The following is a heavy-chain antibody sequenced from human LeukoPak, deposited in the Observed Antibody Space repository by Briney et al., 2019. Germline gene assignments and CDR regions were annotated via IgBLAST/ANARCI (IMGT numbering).Heavy chain of an antibody. CDR2: INQDGSEK. CDR1: AFTFSNSW. D-gene: IGHD1-26*01. J-gene: IGHJ4*02. Sequence: GGSLRLSCAASAFTFSNSWMSWVRQAPGKGLEWLGNINQDGSEKNRVDSVKGRFTISRDNAKNSLYLQMNSLRAEDTAVYYCARDHIVGALDYWGQGTLVTVSS. V-gene: IGHV3-7*04. CDR3: ARDHIVGALDY.